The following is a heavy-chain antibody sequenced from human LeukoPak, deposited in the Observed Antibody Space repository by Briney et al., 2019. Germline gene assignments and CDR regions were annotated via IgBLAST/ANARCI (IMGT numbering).Heavy chain of an antibody. D-gene: IGHD2-2*01. CDR2: IRYDGSNK. Sequence: GGSLRLSCAASGFTFSSYGMHWVRQAPGKGLEWVAFIRYDGSNKYHADSVKGRFTISRDNSKNTLYLQMNSLRAEDTAVYYCAKDSMVYCSSTSCYPDYWGQGTLVTVSS. V-gene: IGHV3-30*02. CDR1: GFTFSSYG. CDR3: AKDSMVYCSSTSCYPDY. J-gene: IGHJ4*02.